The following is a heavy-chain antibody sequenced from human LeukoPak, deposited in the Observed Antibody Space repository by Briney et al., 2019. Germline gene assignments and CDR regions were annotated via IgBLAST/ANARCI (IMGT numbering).Heavy chain of an antibody. CDR1: GFTFSSYW. CDR2: INGDGSTT. CDR3: AKGGGYEAQYYYYYLDV. Sequence: GGSLRLSCAASGFTFSSYWMDWVRQAPGKGLVWVSRINGDGSTTNYADSVKGRFTISRDNSKNTLYLQMKSLRAEDTAVYYCAKGGGYEAQYYYYYLDVWGKGTTVTISS. D-gene: IGHD5-12*01. J-gene: IGHJ6*03. V-gene: IGHV3-74*01.